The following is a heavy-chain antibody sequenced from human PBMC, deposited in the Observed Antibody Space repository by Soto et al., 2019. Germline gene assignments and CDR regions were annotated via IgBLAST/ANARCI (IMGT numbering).Heavy chain of an antibody. J-gene: IGHJ6*03. CDR2: ITYSGIT. Sequence: QVQLQESGPGLAKPSETLSLTCSVSGISVRSNYWSWIRQPPGKGLEWIGFITYSGITDYNPPLQSRVTISADTSKNQLYLNLRSVTAADTAVYYCARAVVVVPPAGEHYYHMDVWGKGTTVTVS. D-gene: IGHD2-21*01. CDR3: ARAVVVVPPAGEHYYHMDV. V-gene: IGHV4-59*02. CDR1: GISVRSNY.